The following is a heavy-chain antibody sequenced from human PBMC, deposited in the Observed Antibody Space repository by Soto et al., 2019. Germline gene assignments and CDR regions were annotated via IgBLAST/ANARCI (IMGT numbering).Heavy chain of an antibody. CDR3: ARAVDAAMDPLDY. CDR2: TSDDGDIQ. Sequence: GGSLRLSCAASGFDFRKYAMHWVRQSPGKGPEWVAITSDDGDIQYYADSVKGRFTISRDNSKNALYLQMTTLRSEDAAVYFCARAVDAAMDPLDYWGQGTLVTVSS. V-gene: IGHV3-30-3*01. CDR1: GFDFRKYA. J-gene: IGHJ4*02. D-gene: IGHD5-18*01.